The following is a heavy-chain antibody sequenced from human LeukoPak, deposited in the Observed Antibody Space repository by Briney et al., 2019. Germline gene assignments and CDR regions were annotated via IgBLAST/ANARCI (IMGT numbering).Heavy chain of an antibody. CDR1: GGSISSYY. V-gene: IGHV4-59*01. J-gene: IGHJ3*02. CDR3: ARGSSGWNAFDI. Sequence: SETLSLTCTVPGGSISSYYWSWIRQPPGKGLEWIGYIYYSGSTNYNPSLKSRVTISVDTSKNQFSLKLSSVTAADTAVYYCARGSSGWNAFDIWGQGTMVTVSS. D-gene: IGHD6-19*01. CDR2: IYYSGST.